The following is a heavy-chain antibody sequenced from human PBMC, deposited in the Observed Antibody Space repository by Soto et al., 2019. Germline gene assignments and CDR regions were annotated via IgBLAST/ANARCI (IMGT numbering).Heavy chain of an antibody. CDR2: IDPSDSYT. V-gene: IGHV5-10-1*01. CDR3: ARHLDYDAFDI. J-gene: IGHJ3*02. D-gene: IGHD3-16*01. CDR1: GYSFTSYW. Sequence: GESLKISCKGSGYSFTSYWISWVRQMPGKGLEWMGRIDPSDSYTNYSPSFQGHVTISADKSISTAYLQWSSLKASDSAMDDCARHLDYDAFDIWGQGTMVTVSS.